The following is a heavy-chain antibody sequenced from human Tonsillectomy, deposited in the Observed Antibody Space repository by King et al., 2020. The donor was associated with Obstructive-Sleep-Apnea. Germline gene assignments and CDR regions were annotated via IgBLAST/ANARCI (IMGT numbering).Heavy chain of an antibody. D-gene: IGHD3-9*01. J-gene: IGHJ4*02. CDR1: GGSISSSSYY. Sequence: QLQESGPGLVKPSETLSLTCTVSGGSISSSSYYWGWIRQPPGKGLEWIGSIYYSGSTYYNPSLKSRVTISVDTSKNQFSLKLSSVTAADTAVYYCAGDRGDILTGYYQPDYWGQGTLVTVSS. V-gene: IGHV4-39*07. CDR3: AGDRGDILTGYYQPDY. CDR2: IYYSGST.